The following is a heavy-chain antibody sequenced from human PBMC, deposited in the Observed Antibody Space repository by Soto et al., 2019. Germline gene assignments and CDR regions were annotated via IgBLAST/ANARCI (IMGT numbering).Heavy chain of an antibody. D-gene: IGHD3-10*01. CDR3: AREKFDYYGSVSYYIRPENRCWFDP. V-gene: IGHV4-4*02. J-gene: IGHJ5*02. CDR2: IYHSGST. CDR1: GGSISSSTW. Sequence: QVQLQESGPGLVKPSGTLSLTCAVSGGSISSSTWWSWVRQPPGKGLEWIGEIYHSGSTNYNPSLKSRVTISVDKSKNQFSLKLSSVTAADTAVYYCAREKFDYYGSVSYYIRPENRCWFDPWGQGTLVTVSS.